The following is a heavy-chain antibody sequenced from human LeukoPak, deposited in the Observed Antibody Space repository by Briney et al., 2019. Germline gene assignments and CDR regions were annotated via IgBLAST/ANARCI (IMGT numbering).Heavy chain of an antibody. D-gene: IGHD6-19*01. CDR3: ARDRGQWLVKYYFDY. CDR1: GGSISSSSYY. CDR2: IYYSGST. Sequence: PSETLSLTCTVSGGSISSSSYYWGWIRQPPGKGLEWIGSIYYSGSTYYNPSLKSRVTISVDTSKNQFSLKLSSVTAADTAVYYCARDRGQWLVKYYFDYWGQGTLVTVSS. V-gene: IGHV4-39*07. J-gene: IGHJ4*02.